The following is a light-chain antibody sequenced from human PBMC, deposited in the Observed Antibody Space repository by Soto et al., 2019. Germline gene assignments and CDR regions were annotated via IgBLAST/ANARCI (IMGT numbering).Light chain of an antibody. CDR1: QSVSSSY. Sequence: EIVLTQSPGTLSLSPGARATLSCRASQSVSSSYLAWYQQKPGQAPRLLIYGASSRATGIPDRFSGSGCGTDFILTISGLQPEDVATYYCRQDSNCPRTFGRGTKVDIK. J-gene: IGKJ3*01. CDR3: RQDSNCPRT. V-gene: IGKV3-20*01. CDR2: GAS.